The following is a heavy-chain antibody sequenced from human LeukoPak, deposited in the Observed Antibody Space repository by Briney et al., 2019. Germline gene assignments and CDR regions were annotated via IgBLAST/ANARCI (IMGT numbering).Heavy chain of an antibody. V-gene: IGHV1-2*06. J-gene: IGHJ3*02. CDR2: INPNSGGT. CDR1: GYTFTGYY. CDR3: ARVIYGSSGWYDAFDI. D-gene: IGHD6-19*01. Sequence: ASVKVSCKASGYTFTGYYMHWVRQAPGQGLEWMGRINPNSGGTNYAQKFQGRVTMTRDTSISTAYMELSRLRSDDTAVYYCARVIYGSSGWYDAFDIWGQGPMVTVSS.